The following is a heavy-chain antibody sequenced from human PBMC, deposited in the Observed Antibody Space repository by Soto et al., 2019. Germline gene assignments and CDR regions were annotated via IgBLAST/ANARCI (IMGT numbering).Heavy chain of an antibody. Sequence: SVKVSCKAFGGPFSSHTFSWVRQAPGQGLEWMGRIIPALGTTTYAQKFQGRVTITADESVTTVYMELNSLRTEDTAVYYCARPDFGDYWYFVLWGRGTLVTVS. CDR2: IIPALGTT. CDR1: GGPFSSHT. CDR3: ARPDFGDYWYFVL. D-gene: IGHD4-17*01. V-gene: IGHV1-69*08. J-gene: IGHJ2*01.